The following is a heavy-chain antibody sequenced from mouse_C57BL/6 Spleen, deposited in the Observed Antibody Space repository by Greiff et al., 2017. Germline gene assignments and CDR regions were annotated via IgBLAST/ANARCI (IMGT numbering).Heavy chain of an antibody. V-gene: IGHV1-64*01. CDR3: AMLDDCDYPY. CDR2: INPNSGST. J-gene: IGHJ3*01. CDR1: GYTFTSYW. Sequence: QVQLQQPGAELVKPGASVKLSCKASGYTFTSYWMHWVKQRPGQGLEWIGMINPNSGSTNYNEKFKSKATLTVDKSSSTAYMQLSSLTSEDSAVDDCAMLDDCDYPYWGQGTLVTVSA. D-gene: IGHD2-3*01.